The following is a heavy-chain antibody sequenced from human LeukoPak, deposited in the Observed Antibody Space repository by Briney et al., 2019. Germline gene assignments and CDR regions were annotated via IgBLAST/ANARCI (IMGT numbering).Heavy chain of an antibody. CDR3: VRDVGAVRGEVYFDY. CDR1: GFTFSSYW. V-gene: IGHV3-7*01. J-gene: IGHJ4*02. D-gene: IGHD3-16*01. Sequence: GGSLRLSCAASGFTFSSYWMSWVRQAPGKGLEWVANIKQDGSEKYYVDSVKRRFTISRDNAKNSLYLQMNSLRAEDTAIYYCVRDVGAVRGEVYFDYWGQGTLVTVSS. CDR2: IKQDGSEK.